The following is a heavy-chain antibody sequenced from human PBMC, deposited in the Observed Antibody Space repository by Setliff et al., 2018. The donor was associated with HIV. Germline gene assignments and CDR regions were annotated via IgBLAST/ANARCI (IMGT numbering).Heavy chain of an antibody. D-gene: IGHD6-6*01. J-gene: IGHJ4*02. Sequence: LSLTCAVYGGSFSGYYWSWIRQPPGKGLEWIGEINHSGSTNYNPSLKSRVTISVDTSKNQFSLKLTSVTAADTAVYYCAREDSSYHYFDYWGQGMLVTVSS. CDR2: INHSGST. V-gene: IGHV4-34*01. CDR1: GGSFSGYY. CDR3: AREDSSYHYFDY.